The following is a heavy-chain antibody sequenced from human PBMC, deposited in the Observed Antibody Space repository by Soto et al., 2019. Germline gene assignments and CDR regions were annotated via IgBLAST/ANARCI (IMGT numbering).Heavy chain of an antibody. J-gene: IGHJ4*02. CDR1: GNTFTNYY. CDR3: ARGGHVVVVTAALDY. D-gene: IGHD2-21*02. Sequence: QVQLMQSGAEVKKPGASVKVSCKASGNTFTNYYIHWVRQAPGQGLEWMGTINPSGGHTTYAQKFLGRVTMTGDTCTGTLYMELTSLRSDDTAVYYCARGGHVVVVTAALDYWGQGTLVTVSS. V-gene: IGHV1-46*01. CDR2: INPSGGHT.